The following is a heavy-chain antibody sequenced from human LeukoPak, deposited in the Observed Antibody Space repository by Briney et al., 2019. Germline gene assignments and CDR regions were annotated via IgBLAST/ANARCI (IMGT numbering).Heavy chain of an antibody. CDR3: AKSTSYCSSTSCYWHPTNY. Sequence: GGSLRLSCAASGFTFSSYAMSWVRQAPGKGLEWVSAISGSGGSTYYADSVEGRFTISRDNSKNTLYLQMNSLRAEDTAVYYCAKSTSYCSSTSCYWHPTNYWGQGTLVTVSS. CDR1: GFTFSSYA. CDR2: ISGSGGST. J-gene: IGHJ4*02. D-gene: IGHD2-2*01. V-gene: IGHV3-23*01.